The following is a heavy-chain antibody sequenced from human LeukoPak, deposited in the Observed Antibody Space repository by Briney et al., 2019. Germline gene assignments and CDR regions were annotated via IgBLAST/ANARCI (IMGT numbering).Heavy chain of an antibody. CDR3: ASGGPRDCSTTSCYDHY. J-gene: IGHJ4*02. CDR1: GGSISSFH. D-gene: IGHD2-2*01. CDR2: IYSSGGT. V-gene: IGHV4-4*07. Sequence: SETLSLTCTVSGGSISSFHWSWIRQPAGKGLEWIGRIYSSGGTDYNPSLKSRVTISVDKSKNQFSLRLSSATAADTAVYYCASGGPRDCSTTSCYDHYWGQGTLVTVSS.